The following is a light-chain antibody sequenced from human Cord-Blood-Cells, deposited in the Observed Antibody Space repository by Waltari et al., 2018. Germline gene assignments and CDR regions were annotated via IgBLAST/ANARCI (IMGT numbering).Light chain of an antibody. CDR2: GAS. Sequence: PGERVTLSCRASQSVSSNYLTWYQQKPGQAPRLLIYGASTRATSIPARFSGSGSGTDFTLTISSLQPEDFAVYYCQQDYNLPITFGQGTRLEIK. J-gene: IGKJ5*01. V-gene: IGKV3D-7*01. CDR3: QQDYNLPIT. CDR1: QSVSSNY.